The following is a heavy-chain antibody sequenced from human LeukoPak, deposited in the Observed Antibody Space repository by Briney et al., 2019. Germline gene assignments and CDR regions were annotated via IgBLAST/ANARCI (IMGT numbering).Heavy chain of an antibody. Sequence: GGSLRLSCAASGFTFSDNYMTWIRQAPGKGLEWVSYITDNGSTTYYADPVKGRFTISRDNAKNSLYLQMNSLRGEDTAVYYCARARKGYYFDYWGQGTLVTVSS. CDR1: GFTFSDNY. CDR3: ARARKGYYFDY. D-gene: IGHD1-14*01. CDR2: ITDNGSTT. J-gene: IGHJ4*02. V-gene: IGHV3-11*04.